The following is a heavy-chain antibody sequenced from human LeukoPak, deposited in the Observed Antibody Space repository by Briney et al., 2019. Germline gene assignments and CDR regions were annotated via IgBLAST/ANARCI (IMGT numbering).Heavy chain of an antibody. Sequence: ASVKVSCKASGYTFTGYYMHWVRQAPGQGLEWMGRTNPNSGGTNYAQKFQGRVTMTRDTSISTAYMELSRLRSDDTAVYYCARDLGRRDTATMSWGQGTLVTVSS. V-gene: IGHV1-2*06. CDR2: TNPNSGGT. CDR3: ARDLGRRDTATMS. D-gene: IGHD5-18*01. CDR1: GYTFTGYY. J-gene: IGHJ4*02.